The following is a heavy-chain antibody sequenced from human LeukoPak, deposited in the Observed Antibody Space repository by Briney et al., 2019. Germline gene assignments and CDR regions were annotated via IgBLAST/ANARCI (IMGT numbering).Heavy chain of an antibody. CDR3: ARSPNCSSTSCYSYGMDV. V-gene: IGHV4-34*01. D-gene: IGHD2-2*02. Sequence: SETLSLTCAVYGGSFSGYYWSWIRQPPGKGLEWIGEINHSGSTNYNPSLKSRVTISVDTSKNQFSLKLSSVTAADTAVYYCARSPNCSSTSCYSYGMDVWGQGTTVTASS. J-gene: IGHJ6*02. CDR1: GGSFSGYY. CDR2: INHSGST.